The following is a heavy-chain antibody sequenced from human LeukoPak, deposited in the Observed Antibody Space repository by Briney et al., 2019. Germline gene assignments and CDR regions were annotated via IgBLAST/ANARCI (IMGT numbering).Heavy chain of an antibody. D-gene: IGHD5/OR15-5a*01. J-gene: IGHJ2*01. CDR1: GGSIRGYY. V-gene: IGHV4-59*08. CDR2: IYYSGSA. Sequence: SETLSLTCTVSGGSIRGYYWSWMRQPPGKGLEWIAYIYYSGSANYSPSLNSRVTISVDTSRDQFSLKLTSVTAADTAVYYCARTPVSYWHFDLWGRGTLVTVSS. CDR3: ARTPVSYWHFDL.